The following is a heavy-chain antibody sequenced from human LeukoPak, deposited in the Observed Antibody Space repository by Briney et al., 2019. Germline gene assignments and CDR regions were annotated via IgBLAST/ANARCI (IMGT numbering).Heavy chain of an antibody. CDR1: GFTFSSYA. Sequence: PPGGSLRLSCAASGFTFSSYAMSWVRQAPGRGLEWVSAISGSGGSTYYADSVKGRFTISRDNSKNTLYLQMNSLRAEDTAVYYCAKDSIFPYSSGWSPGGFDPWGQGTLVTVSS. J-gene: IGHJ5*02. D-gene: IGHD6-19*01. CDR2: ISGSGGST. CDR3: AKDSIFPYSSGWSPGGFDP. V-gene: IGHV3-23*01.